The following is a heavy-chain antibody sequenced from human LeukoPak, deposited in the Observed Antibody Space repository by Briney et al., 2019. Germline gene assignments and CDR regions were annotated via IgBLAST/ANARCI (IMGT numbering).Heavy chain of an antibody. D-gene: IGHD3-22*01. J-gene: IGHJ4*02. CDR3: AKDMIMVEANFDY. CDR1: GFTFSTYA. Sequence: PGGSLRLSCAASGFTFSTYAMSWVRQAPGKGLEWVSGISDSTGGTYYADSVKGRFTISRDNSKNTLYLQMDSLRAEDTAVYYCAKDMIMVEANFDYWGQGILVTVSS. CDR2: ISDSTGGT. V-gene: IGHV3-23*01.